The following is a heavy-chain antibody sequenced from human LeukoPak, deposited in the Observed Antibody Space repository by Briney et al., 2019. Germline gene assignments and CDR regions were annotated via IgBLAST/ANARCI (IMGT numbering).Heavy chain of an antibody. D-gene: IGHD6-19*01. J-gene: IGHJ5*02. CDR3: ARDSSGWFGH. Sequence: GGSLRLSCAASGFTFSSFSMNWVRQAPGKGLEWASYISSTSSTIYYADSVKGRFTISRDNAKNSLYLQMNSLRAEDTAVYYCARDSSGWFGHWGQGTLVTVSS. CDR1: GFTFSSFS. CDR2: ISSTSSTI. V-gene: IGHV3-48*04.